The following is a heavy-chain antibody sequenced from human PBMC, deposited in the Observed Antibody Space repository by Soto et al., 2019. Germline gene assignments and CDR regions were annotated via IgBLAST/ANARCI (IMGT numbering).Heavy chain of an antibody. CDR3: AKATRGGAATLIRDY. CDR2: ISGSGGST. D-gene: IGHD6-13*01. J-gene: IGHJ4*02. V-gene: IGHV3-23*01. CDR1: GFTFSIYA. Sequence: EVQLLESGGGLVQPEGSLRLSCAAAGFTFSIYAMSWVRQAPGKGLEWVSAISGSGGSTYYADSVKGRFTISRDNSKNTLYLQMNSLRADDTAVYYCAKATRGGAATLIRDYWGQRTLVTVSS.